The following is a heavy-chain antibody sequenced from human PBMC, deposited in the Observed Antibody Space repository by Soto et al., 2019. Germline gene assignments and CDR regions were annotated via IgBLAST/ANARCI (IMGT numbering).Heavy chain of an antibody. Sequence: AAVPVSSNASGFTFTSYGISCVRQAPGQGLEWMGWISAYNGNTNYAQKLQGRVTMTTDTSTSTAYMELRSLRSDVTAAYYCARVSTNAFDYWVQGNLVTVTS. CDR1: GFTFTSYG. V-gene: IGHV1-18*01. CDR3: ARVSTNAFDY. D-gene: IGHD1-1*01. CDR2: ISAYNGNT. J-gene: IGHJ4*02.